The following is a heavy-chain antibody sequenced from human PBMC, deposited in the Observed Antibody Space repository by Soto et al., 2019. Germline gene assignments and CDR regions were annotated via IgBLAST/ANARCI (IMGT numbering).Heavy chain of an antibody. V-gene: IGHV4-31*03. CDR3: ARVVSGSYLDY. CDR1: GGTITTGGYF. CDR2: IYYSGTT. D-gene: IGHD1-26*01. Sequence: QVQLQESGTGLVKASQTLSLTCTISGGTITTGGYFWSWIRQYPGKGLEWIGYIYYSGTTHYNPSLKSRVTISIDTSKNQFYLNLSSVTAADAALYYCARVVSGSYLDYWGQGTLVTVSS. J-gene: IGHJ4*02.